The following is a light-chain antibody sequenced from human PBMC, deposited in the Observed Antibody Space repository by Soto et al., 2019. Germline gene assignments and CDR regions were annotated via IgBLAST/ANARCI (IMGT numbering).Light chain of an antibody. Sequence: QSVLTQPRSVSGSPGQSVTISCTGTSNDVGGYHYVSWYQHHPGKAPKLVIFDVNRRPSGVPHRFSGSKSDNTASLTISGLQAEDEADYYCCSCVGSYIYVFGTGTKVTVL. V-gene: IGLV2-11*01. CDR3: CSCVGSYIYV. CDR1: SNDVGGYHY. J-gene: IGLJ1*01. CDR2: DVN.